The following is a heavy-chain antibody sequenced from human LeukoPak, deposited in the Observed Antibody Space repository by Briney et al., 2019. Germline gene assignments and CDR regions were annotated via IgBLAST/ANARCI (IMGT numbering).Heavy chain of an antibody. CDR3: ASTPTGTRYNWFVP. V-gene: IGHV1-18*01. J-gene: IGHJ5*02. CDR1: GYTFTSYG. Sequence: ASVKVSCKASGYTFTSYGISWVRQAPGQGLEWMGWISAYNGNTNYAQKLQGRVTMTTDTSTSTAYMELRSLRSDDTAVYYCASTPTGTRYNWFVPWGQGTLVTVSS. D-gene: IGHD1/OR15-1a*01. CDR2: ISAYNGNT.